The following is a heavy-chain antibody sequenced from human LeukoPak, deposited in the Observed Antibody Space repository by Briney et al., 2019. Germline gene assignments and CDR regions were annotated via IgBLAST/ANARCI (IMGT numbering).Heavy chain of an antibody. J-gene: IGHJ6*03. D-gene: IGHD3-3*01. CDR2: IYYSGST. CDR3: ARGRSFDFWSGYYVDHEYYYYYYMDV. V-gene: IGHV4-59*01. Sequence: SETLSLTCSVSGGSISSYYWSWIRQPPGKGLEWIGYIYYSGSTNYNPSLKSRVTISVDTSKNQFSLKLSSVTAADTAVYYCARGRSFDFWSGYYVDHEYYYYYYMDVWGKGTTVTVSS. CDR1: GGSISSYY.